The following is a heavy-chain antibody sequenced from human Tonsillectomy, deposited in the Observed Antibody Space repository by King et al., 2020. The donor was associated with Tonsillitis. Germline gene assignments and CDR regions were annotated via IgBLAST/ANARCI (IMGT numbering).Heavy chain of an antibody. V-gene: IGHV1-18*01. CDR2: ISAYNGNT. Sequence: QLVQSGAEVKKPGASVKVSCKASGYTFTSYGISWVRQAPGQGLEWMGWISAYNGNTNYAQKLQGRVTMTTDTSTRTAYMEPRSLRSDDTAVYYCARAQSPPPSHHRWFGELANWFDPWGQGTLVTVSS. CDR3: ARAQSPPPSHHRWFGELANWFDP. CDR1: GYTFTSYG. D-gene: IGHD3-10*01. J-gene: IGHJ5*02.